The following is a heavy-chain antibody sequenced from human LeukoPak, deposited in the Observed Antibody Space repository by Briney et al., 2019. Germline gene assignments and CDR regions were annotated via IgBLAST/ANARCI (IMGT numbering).Heavy chain of an antibody. J-gene: IGHJ5*02. V-gene: IGHV4-34*01. Sequence: SETLSLTCAVYGGSFSGYYWSWIRQPPGKGLEWIGEINHSGSTNYNPSLKSRVTISVDTSKNQFSLKLSSVTAAATAVYYCASRRRLVTTAFDPWGQGTLVTVSS. CDR2: INHSGST. D-gene: IGHD4-17*01. CDR3: ASRRRLVTTAFDP. CDR1: GGSFSGYY.